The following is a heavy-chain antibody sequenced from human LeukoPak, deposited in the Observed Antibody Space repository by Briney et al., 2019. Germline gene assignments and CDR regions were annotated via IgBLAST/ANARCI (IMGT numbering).Heavy chain of an antibody. CDR1: GFTFSSYA. V-gene: IGHV3-64D*06. D-gene: IGHD2-2*01. Sequence: GGSLRLSCSASGFTFSSYAMHWVRQTPGKGLEYVSIISSNGGSTYYAESVKGRFTISRDNSKSTLYLQMSSLRVEDTAVYYCVKDCCCSSTSCYRGGPAFDYWGQGNLVTVSS. CDR2: ISSNGGST. J-gene: IGHJ4*02. CDR3: VKDCCCSSTSCYRGGPAFDY.